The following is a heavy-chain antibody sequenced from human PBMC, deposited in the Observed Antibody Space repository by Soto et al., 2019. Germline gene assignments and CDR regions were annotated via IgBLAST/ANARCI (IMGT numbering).Heavy chain of an antibody. D-gene: IGHD1-7*01. Sequence: EVQLVESGGGLVKPGGSLRLSCAASGFTFSSYSMNWVRQAPGKGLEWVSSISSSSSYIYYADSVKGRFTISRDNAKNSLYLQMNSLRAEDTAVYYCARKGYNWNYEGDYWGQGNLVTVSS. V-gene: IGHV3-21*01. CDR2: ISSSSSYI. CDR1: GFTFSSYS. J-gene: IGHJ4*02. CDR3: ARKGYNWNYEGDY.